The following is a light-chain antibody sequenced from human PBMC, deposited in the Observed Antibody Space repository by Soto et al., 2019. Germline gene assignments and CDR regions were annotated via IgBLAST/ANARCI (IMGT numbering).Light chain of an antibody. CDR3: QQDGSSGLT. J-gene: IGKJ4*01. V-gene: IGKV3-20*01. CDR1: QSVSSSY. Sequence: EIVLTQSPGTLSLSPGERATLSCRASQSVSSSYLAWYQQKPGQAPRLLIYGASSRATGIPDRFSGSGSGTDFTITISRLEPEDFAVYYCQQDGSSGLTVGGGPKVEIK. CDR2: GAS.